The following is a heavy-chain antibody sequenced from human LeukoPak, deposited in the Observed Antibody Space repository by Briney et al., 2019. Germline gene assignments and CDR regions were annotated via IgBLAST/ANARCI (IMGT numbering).Heavy chain of an antibody. CDR3: ASDPPWENDAFDI. CDR1: GFTFSSYW. D-gene: IGHD1-26*01. V-gene: IGHV3-7*01. J-gene: IGHJ3*02. CDR2: IKQDGSEK. Sequence: GGSLRLSCAASGFTFSSYWMSWVRQAPGKGLEWVANIKQDGSEKYYVDSVKGRFTISRDNAKNSLYLQMNSLRADDTAVYFCASDPPWENDAFDIWGQGTMVTVSS.